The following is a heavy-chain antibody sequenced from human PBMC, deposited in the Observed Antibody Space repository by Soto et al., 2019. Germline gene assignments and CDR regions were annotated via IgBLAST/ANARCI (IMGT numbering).Heavy chain of an antibody. CDR3: VSKLGPDYYGLDV. CDR1: GDSVTNNHW. V-gene: IGHV4-4*02. D-gene: IGHD3-16*01. Sequence: SGTVSLTRTGCGDSVTNNHWWRWLRQPEGKGPELIGEIYHTGIANYNPPLESRVAFSVDKSKNQCSLRLTSVTAADTAVYYCVSKLGPDYYGLDVWGQGTTVTV. CDR2: IYHTGIA. J-gene: IGHJ6*02.